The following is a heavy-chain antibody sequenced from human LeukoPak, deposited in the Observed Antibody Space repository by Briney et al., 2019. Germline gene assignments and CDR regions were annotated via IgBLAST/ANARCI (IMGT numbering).Heavy chain of an antibody. CDR2: IYHSGST. CDR1: GGSISSSNW. CDR3: ARAPALYSGYDYSDY. Sequence: PSETLSLTCAVSGGSISSSNWWSWVRQPPGKGLEWIGSIYHSGSTYYNPSLKSRVTISVDTSKNQFSLKLSSVTAADTAVYYCARAPALYSGYDYSDYWGQGTLVTVSS. D-gene: IGHD5-12*01. J-gene: IGHJ4*02. V-gene: IGHV4-4*02.